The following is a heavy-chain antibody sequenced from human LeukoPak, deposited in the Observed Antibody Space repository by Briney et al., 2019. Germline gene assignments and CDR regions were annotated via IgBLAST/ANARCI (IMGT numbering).Heavy chain of an antibody. CDR2: ISSSGSTI. D-gene: IGHD5-24*01. CDR3: ARDSVFLRRDGPFDY. V-gene: IGHV3-11*01. J-gene: IGHJ4*02. Sequence: GGSLRLSCAASGFTFSDYYMSWIRQAPGKGLEWVPYISSSGSTIYYADSVKGRFTISRDNAKNSLYLQMNSLRAEDTAVYYCARDSVFLRRDGPFDYWGQGTLVTVSS. CDR1: GFTFSDYY.